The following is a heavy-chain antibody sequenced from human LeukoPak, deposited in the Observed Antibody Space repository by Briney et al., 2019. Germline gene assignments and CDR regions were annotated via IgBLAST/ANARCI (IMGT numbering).Heavy chain of an antibody. CDR2: MNPNSGNT. CDR3: SLVCSSTSCPDY. D-gene: IGHD2-2*01. V-gene: IGHV1-8*03. Sequence: ASVKVSCKASGYTFTSYDINWVRQATGQGLEWMGWMNPNSGNTGYAQKFQGRVTITRNTSISTAYMELSSQRSEDTAVYYCSLVCSSTSCPDYWGQGTLVTVSS. CDR1: GYTFTSYD. J-gene: IGHJ4*02.